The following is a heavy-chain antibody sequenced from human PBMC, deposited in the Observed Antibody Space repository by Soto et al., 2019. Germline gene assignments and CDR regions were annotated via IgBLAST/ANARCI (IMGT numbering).Heavy chain of an antibody. V-gene: IGHV1-69*01. CDR3: ARGRTIFGVVNFDY. CDR1: GGTLSNYA. J-gene: IGHJ4*02. Sequence: QVQLVQSGAEVKKPGSSVKVSCKASGGTLSNYAIAWVRLAPGQGLEWVGGVIPIFSIMKYAQEFQDRVTFTADDSTKTAYMELSSLTSEDTAVYYCARGRTIFGVVNFDYWGQGSLVTVSS. CDR2: VIPIFSIM. D-gene: IGHD3-3*01.